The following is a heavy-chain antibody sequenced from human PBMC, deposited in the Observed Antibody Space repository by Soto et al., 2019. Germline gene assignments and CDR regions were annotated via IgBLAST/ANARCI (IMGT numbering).Heavy chain of an antibody. CDR3: ARRGYSYGYSHYFDY. Sequence: QVQLQESGPGLVKPSETLSLTCTVSGGSISSYYWSWIRQPPGKGLEWIGYIYYSGSTNYNPSLKSRVTISVDTSKNQFSLKLSSVTAADTAVYYCARRGYSYGYSHYFDYWGQGTLVTVSS. CDR1: GGSISSYY. V-gene: IGHV4-59*01. CDR2: IYYSGST. J-gene: IGHJ4*02. D-gene: IGHD5-18*01.